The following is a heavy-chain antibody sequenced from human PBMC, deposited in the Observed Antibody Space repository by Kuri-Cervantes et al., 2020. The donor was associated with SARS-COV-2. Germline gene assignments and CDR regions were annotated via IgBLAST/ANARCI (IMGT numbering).Heavy chain of an antibody. D-gene: IGHD2-2*01. Sequence: SETLSLTCTVSGGSISSYYWSWIRQPPGKGLEWIGYIYYSGSTNYNPSLKSRVTISIDTSKNQLSLKLSSVTAADTAVYYCARLLIVVVPAAINWGQYYFDYWGQGTLVTVSS. J-gene: IGHJ4*02. CDR3: ARLLIVVVPAAINWGQYYFDY. V-gene: IGHV4-59*08. CDR2: IYYSGST. CDR1: GGSISSYY.